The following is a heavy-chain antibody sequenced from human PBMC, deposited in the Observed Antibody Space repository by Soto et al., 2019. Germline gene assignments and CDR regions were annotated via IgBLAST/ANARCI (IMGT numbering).Heavy chain of an antibody. CDR1: GDSVSSNSAA. CDR3: ARDLYDTSWTLFDY. Sequence: SQTLSLTCAISGDSVSSNSAAWNWIRQSPSRGLEWLGRTYYRSKWYNDYALSVRSRIIINPDTSKNQFSLQLNSVTPEDTAVYYCARDLYDTSWTLFDYWGQGTLVTVSS. V-gene: IGHV6-1*01. CDR2: TYYRSKWYN. J-gene: IGHJ4*02. D-gene: IGHD2-2*01.